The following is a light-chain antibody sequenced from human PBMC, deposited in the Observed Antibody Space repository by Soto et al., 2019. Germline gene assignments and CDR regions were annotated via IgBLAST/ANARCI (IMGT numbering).Light chain of an antibody. J-gene: IGKJ1*01. Sequence: EIVMTQSPATLSVSPGERATLSCRASQSVSSDLAWYQQKPGQAPRLLIYAASTRATGIPARFSGSGSATDFTLTISSLQSEDYAVYYCQQYSDWRPQFGQGTKVEIK. CDR1: QSVSSD. CDR2: AAS. CDR3: QQYSDWRPQ. V-gene: IGKV3-15*01.